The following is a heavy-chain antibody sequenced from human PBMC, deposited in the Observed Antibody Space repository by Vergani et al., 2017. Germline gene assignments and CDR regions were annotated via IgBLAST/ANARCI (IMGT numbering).Heavy chain of an antibody. CDR1: GFTFSSYE. CDR2: IYYSGST. J-gene: IGHJ5*02. Sequence: VQLVESGGGLVKPGGSLRLSCAASGFTFSSYEMNWVRQAPGKGLEWIGYIYYSGSTNYNPSLKSRVTISVDTSKNQFSRKLSSVTAADTAVYYCARVGVAYDFWSGYRPYNWFDPWGQGTLVTVSS. D-gene: IGHD3-3*01. V-gene: IGHV4-59*01. CDR3: ARVGVAYDFWSGYRPYNWFDP.